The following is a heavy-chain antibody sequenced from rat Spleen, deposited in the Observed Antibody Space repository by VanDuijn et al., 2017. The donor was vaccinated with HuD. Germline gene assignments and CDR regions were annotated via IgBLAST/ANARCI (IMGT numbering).Heavy chain of an antibody. Sequence: EVQLVESGGGLVQPGRSLKLSCAASGFTFSDYYMAWVRQAPTKGLEWVATISSNGRDTYYRDSVKGRFTISRDSAKSTLSLQMDSLRSEDTATYYCTTYANWFPHWGQGVMVTVSS. CDR3: TTYANWFPH. D-gene: IGHD1-12*03. J-gene: IGHJ2*01. V-gene: IGHV5-20*01. CDR2: ISSNGRDT. CDR1: GFTFSDYY.